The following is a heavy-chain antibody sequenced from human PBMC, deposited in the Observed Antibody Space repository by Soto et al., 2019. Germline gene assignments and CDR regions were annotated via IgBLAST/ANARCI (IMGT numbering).Heavy chain of an antibody. J-gene: IGHJ5*02. Sequence: PSETLSLTCTVSGDSITSGGYYWSWVRHHPGKGLEWIGYTYFSKTTYYNPSLKSRVTISVDASKNQLSLKLTSVTAADTAVYYCARGAATVTPGWFDPWGQGIMVTVSS. CDR2: TYFSKTT. V-gene: IGHV4-31*03. D-gene: IGHD4-17*01. CDR1: GDSITSGGYY. CDR3: ARGAATVTPGWFDP.